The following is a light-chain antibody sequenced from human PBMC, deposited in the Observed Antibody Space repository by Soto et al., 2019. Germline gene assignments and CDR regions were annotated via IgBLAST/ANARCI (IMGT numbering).Light chain of an antibody. CDR2: GNS. J-gene: IGLJ1*01. CDR1: SSNIGAGYD. Sequence: QCVLTQPPSGYGAPGQRVTISCTGSSSNIGAGYDVHWYQQLPGTAPKLLIYGNSNRPSGVPDRFSGSKSGTSASLAITGLQAEDEADYYCQSYDSSLSGYVFGTGTKLTVL. V-gene: IGLV1-40*01. CDR3: QSYDSSLSGYV.